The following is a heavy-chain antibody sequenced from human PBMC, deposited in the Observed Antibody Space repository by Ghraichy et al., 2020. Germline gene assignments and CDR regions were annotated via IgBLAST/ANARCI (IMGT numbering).Heavy chain of an antibody. V-gene: IGHV3-23*01. CDR1: GFTFSSYA. CDR3: AKRGVNISYYHNEAFDV. D-gene: IGHD3-10*01. Sequence: GGSLRLSCAASGFTFSSYAMNWVRQAPGKGLEWVSSISDDSSGTYYADSVKGRFTISRDNSKNTLSLQMNRLRAEDTAVYYCAKRGVNISYYHNEAFDVW. CDR2: ISDDSSGT. J-gene: IGHJ3*01.